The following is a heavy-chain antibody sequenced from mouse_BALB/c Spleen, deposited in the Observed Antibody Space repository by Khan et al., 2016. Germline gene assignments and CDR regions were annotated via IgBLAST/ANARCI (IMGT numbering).Heavy chain of an antibody. J-gene: IGHJ4*01. Sequence: EVQLQESGPGLVKPSQSLSLTCTVTGYSITSDYAWNWIRQPPGNRQEWRGYISYSGSTSYNPSLKSRIFITRDTSKNQFFLQLNSVTSEDTATDYCARSEFDDNDAMDYWGQGTTVTVSS. D-gene: IGHD6-1*01. CDR1: GYSITSDYA. CDR2: ISYSGST. V-gene: IGHV3-2*02. CDR3: ARSEFDDNDAMDY.